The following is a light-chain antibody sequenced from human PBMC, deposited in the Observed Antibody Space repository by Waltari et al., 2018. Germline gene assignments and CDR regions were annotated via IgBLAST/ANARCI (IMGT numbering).Light chain of an antibody. CDR2: DAS. Sequence: DIVLTQSPATLSLSPGERATLSCRASPGVSSYLAWYQQKPGQAPRLLIYDASNRATGIPARFSGSGSGTDFTLTISSLEPEDFAVYYCQQRSNWPRTFGQGTKVEIK. J-gene: IGKJ1*01. CDR1: PGVSSY. V-gene: IGKV3-11*01. CDR3: QQRSNWPRT.